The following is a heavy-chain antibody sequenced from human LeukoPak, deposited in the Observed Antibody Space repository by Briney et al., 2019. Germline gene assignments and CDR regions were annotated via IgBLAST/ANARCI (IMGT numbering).Heavy chain of an antibody. CDR3: ATDDCSSTSCRYYYYYGMDV. CDR1: GYTLTELS. V-gene: IGHV1-24*01. J-gene: IGHJ6*02. Sequence: GASVKVSCKVSGYTLTELSMHWVRQAPGKGLEWMGGFDPEDGETIYAQKFQGRVTMTEDTSTDTAYMELSSLRSEDTAVYYCATDDCSSTSCRYYYYYGMDVWGQGTTVTVSS. D-gene: IGHD2-2*01. CDR2: FDPEDGET.